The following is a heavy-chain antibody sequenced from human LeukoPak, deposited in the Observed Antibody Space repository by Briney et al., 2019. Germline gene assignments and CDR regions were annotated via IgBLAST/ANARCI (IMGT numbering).Heavy chain of an antibody. Sequence: PGGSLGLSCAASGFTFSSYSMNWVRQAPGKGLVWVSSISSSSSYIYYADSVKGRFTISRDNAKNSLYLQMNSLRAEDTAVCYCASLTDIEAGAVRYWGQGTLVTVSS. CDR2: ISSSSSYI. CDR3: ASLTDIEAGAVRY. CDR1: GFTFSSYS. J-gene: IGHJ4*02. V-gene: IGHV3-21*01. D-gene: IGHD1-26*01.